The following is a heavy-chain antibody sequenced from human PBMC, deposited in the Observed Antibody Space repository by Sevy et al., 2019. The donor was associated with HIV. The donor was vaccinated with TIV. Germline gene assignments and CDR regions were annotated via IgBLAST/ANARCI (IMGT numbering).Heavy chain of an antibody. D-gene: IGHD5-12*01. CDR3: AKEAEGSIVATIREAHWYNWFDP. Sequence: GGSLRLSCAASGFTFSSYGMHWVRQAPGKGLEWVAVISYDGSNKYYADSVKGRFTISRDNSKNTLYLQMNSLRAEDTAVYYCAKEAEGSIVATIREAHWYNWFDPWGHGTLVTVSS. CDR2: ISYDGSNK. CDR1: GFTFSSYG. V-gene: IGHV3-30*18. J-gene: IGHJ5*02.